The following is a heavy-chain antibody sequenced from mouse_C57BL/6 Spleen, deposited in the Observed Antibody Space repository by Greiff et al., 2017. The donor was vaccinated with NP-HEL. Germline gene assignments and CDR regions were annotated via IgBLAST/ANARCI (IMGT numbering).Heavy chain of an antibody. CDR2: INPNNGGT. CDR3: ARYNYDYGNAMDY. J-gene: IGHJ4*01. Sequence: EVQLQQSGPELVKPGASVKISCKASGYTFTDYYMNWVKQSHGKSLEWIGDINPNNGGTSYNQKFKGKATLTVDKSSSTAYMELRSLTPEDSAVYYCARYNYDYGNAMDYWGQGTSVTVSS. D-gene: IGHD2-4*01. V-gene: IGHV1-26*01. CDR1: GYTFTDYY.